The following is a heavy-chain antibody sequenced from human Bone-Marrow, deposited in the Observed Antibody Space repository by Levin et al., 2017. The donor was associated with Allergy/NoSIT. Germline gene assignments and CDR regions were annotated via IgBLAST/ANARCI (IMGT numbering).Heavy chain of an antibody. CDR1: GDSISSSSYY. CDR2: IFCSGNT. Sequence: PSETLSLTCSVSGDSISSSSYYWGWIRQPPGKGLEWIGTIFCSGNTYYNPSLKSRVTLSVDTSKNQFSLKLASVTAADTAVYYCAREDASGSFVDYWGQGTLVIVSS. J-gene: IGHJ4*02. D-gene: IGHD3-10*01. V-gene: IGHV4-39*07. CDR3: AREDASGSFVDY.